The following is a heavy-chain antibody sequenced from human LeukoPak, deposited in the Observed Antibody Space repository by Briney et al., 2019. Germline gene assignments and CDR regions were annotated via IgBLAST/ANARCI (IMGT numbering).Heavy chain of an antibody. J-gene: IGHJ5*02. CDR3: ARFGDYYDSSGEGNWFDP. V-gene: IGHV1-2*02. D-gene: IGHD3-22*01. Sequence: ASVKVSCKASGYTFTGYYMHWVRQAPGQGLEWMGWINPNSGGTNYAQKFQGRVTMTRDTSISTAYMELSRLRSDDTAVYYCARFGDYYDSSGEGNWFDPWGQGPWSPSPQ. CDR1: GYTFTGYY. CDR2: INPNSGGT.